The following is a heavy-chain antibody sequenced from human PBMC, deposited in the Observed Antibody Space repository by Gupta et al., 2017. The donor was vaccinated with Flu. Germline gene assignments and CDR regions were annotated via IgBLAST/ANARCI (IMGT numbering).Heavy chain of an antibody. Sequence: QLQLQESGPGLVKPSETLSLTCPVSGGSISSSSYYWGWIRQPPGKGLEWIGSIYYSGSTYYNPSLKSRVTISVDTSKNQFSLKLSSVTAADTAVYDCALGLYYDTYNWFDPWGQGTLVTVSS. CDR2: IYYSGST. J-gene: IGHJ5*02. V-gene: IGHV4-39*01. CDR1: GGSISSSSYY. D-gene: IGHD3-9*01. CDR3: ALGLYYDTYNWFDP.